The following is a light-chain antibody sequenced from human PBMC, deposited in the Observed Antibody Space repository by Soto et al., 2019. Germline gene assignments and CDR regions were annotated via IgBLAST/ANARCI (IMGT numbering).Light chain of an antibody. J-gene: IGKJ2*01. Sequence: DIQVTQSPSSLSASAGDRVSITCRTSQTINNYLNWYRQKPGKVPEVLIYGASSLQRGVSSRFVGSASGTYFSLTISSLQPEDFATYYCQQVYDFPHTFGQGTKVE. CDR3: QQVYDFPHT. V-gene: IGKV1-39*01. CDR1: QTINNY. CDR2: GAS.